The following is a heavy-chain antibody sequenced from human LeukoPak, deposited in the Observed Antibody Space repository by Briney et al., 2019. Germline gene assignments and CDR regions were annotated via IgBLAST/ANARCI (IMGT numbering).Heavy chain of an antibody. D-gene: IGHD6-19*01. CDR2: ISWNSGSI. CDR3: AKDSGSGWYGGYYFDY. Sequence: GGSLRLSCAASGFTFDDYAMHWVWQAPGKGLEWVSGISWNSGSIGYADSVKGRFTISRDNAKNSLYLQMNSLRAEDTALYYCAKDSGSGWYGGYYFDYWGQGTLVTVSS. J-gene: IGHJ4*02. CDR1: GFTFDDYA. V-gene: IGHV3-9*01.